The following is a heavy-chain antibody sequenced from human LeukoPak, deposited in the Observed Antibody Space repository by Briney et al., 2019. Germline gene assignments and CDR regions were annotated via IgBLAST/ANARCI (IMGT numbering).Heavy chain of an antibody. Sequence: PGGSLRLSCAASGLIVSNNFMSWVRQTPEKGLEWLSIIYSDGSRYYPDSVRGRFTISRDTSKNMVFLQMNSLRAEDTAIYYCARTIVDMTTYDAFDIWGQGTMVIVS. CDR1: GLIVSNNF. D-gene: IGHD4-11*01. V-gene: IGHV3-53*01. CDR2: IYSDGSR. CDR3: ARTIVDMTTYDAFDI. J-gene: IGHJ3*02.